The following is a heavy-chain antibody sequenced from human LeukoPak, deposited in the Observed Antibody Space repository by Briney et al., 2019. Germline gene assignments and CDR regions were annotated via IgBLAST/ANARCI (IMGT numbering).Heavy chain of an antibody. J-gene: IGHJ4*02. D-gene: IGHD2-21*02. CDR1: GGTFSTYA. CDR2: IIPILGIA. Sequence: GASVKVSCTASGGTFSTYAISWVRQAPGQGLEWMGRIIPILGIANYAQKFQGRVTITADKSTSTAYMELSSLRSEDTAVYYCATQYCGGDCSGRLGYWGQGALVTVSS. CDR3: ATQYCGGDCSGRLGY. V-gene: IGHV1-69*04.